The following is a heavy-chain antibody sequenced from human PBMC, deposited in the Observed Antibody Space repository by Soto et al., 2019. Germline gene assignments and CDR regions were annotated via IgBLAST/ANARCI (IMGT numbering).Heavy chain of an antibody. CDR1: GGSISSYY. V-gene: IGHV4-59*08. J-gene: IGHJ4*02. D-gene: IGHD3-22*01. Sequence: PSETLSLTCTVSGGSISSYYWSWIRQPPGKGLEWIGYIYYSGSTNYNPSLKSRVTISVDTSKNQFSLKLSSVTAADTAVYYCARHGGRDDSSGSRVSYFDYWGQGALVTVSS. CDR2: IYYSGST. CDR3: ARHGGRDDSSGSRVSYFDY.